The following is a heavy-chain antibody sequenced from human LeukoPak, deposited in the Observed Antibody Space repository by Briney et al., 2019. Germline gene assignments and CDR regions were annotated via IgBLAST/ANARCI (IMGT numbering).Heavy chain of an antibody. CDR1: GFTFSDYA. J-gene: IGHJ5*02. CDR3: AREGKAAGTSGWIDP. V-gene: IGHV3-33*01. D-gene: IGHD6-13*01. Sequence: PGRSLRLSCAASGFTFSDYAMRWVRQVPGKGLEWVAVIWYDGSNKYHADSVKGRFTISRDNSKNTLYLEMNSLKVEDTAVYYCAREGKAAGTSGWIDPWGQGTLVTVSS. CDR2: IWYDGSNK.